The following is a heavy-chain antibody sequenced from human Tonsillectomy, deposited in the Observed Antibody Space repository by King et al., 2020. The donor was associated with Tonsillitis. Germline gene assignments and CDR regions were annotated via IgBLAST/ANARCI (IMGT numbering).Heavy chain of an antibody. V-gene: IGHV4-38-2*02. CDR3: ARRGSSSRWFDP. CDR2: MYHGGSTS. D-gene: IGHD6-6*01. J-gene: IGHJ5*02. Sequence: VQLQESGPGLVKPSETLSLTCTVSGYSISSRYYWGWIRQPPGKGLEWIGTMYHGGSTSYYTPSLKSRVTISVDTSKNQFSLNLSSVTAADTAVYYCARRGSSSRWFDPWGQGTLVTVSS. CDR1: GYSISSRYY.